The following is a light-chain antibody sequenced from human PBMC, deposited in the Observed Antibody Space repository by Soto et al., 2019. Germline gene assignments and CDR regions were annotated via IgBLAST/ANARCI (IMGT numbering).Light chain of an antibody. J-gene: IGKJ1*01. CDR1: QGVSSSS. V-gene: IGKV3-20*01. CDR2: STS. Sequence: PGGSATLSCRASQGVSSSSLAWYQQKPGQAPRLPIYSTSSRATGIPDRFSGRGSGTDFTLTISRLEPEDFAVYYCQQYGSSPLTFGQGTKVEIK. CDR3: QQYGSSPLT.